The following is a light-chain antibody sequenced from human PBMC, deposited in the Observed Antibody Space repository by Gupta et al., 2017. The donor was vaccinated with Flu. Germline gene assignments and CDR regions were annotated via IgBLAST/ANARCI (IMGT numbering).Light chain of an antibody. Sequence: SITITCTGTSSDIGGYNYVSWCQQHPGKAHKVLIYEVSNRTSGISNRFSGSKSGNTASLTISGLQAEDEADYYCSSFTNSHTWVFGGGTKLTVL. CDR3: SSFTNSHTWV. CDR2: EVS. V-gene: IGLV2-14*01. CDR1: SSDIGGYNY. J-gene: IGLJ3*02.